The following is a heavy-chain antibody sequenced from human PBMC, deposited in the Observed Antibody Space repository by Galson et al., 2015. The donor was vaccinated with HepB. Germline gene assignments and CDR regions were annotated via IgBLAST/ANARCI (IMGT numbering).Heavy chain of an antibody. D-gene: IGHD5-18*01. Sequence: SLRLSCAASGFTFSSYSMNWVRQAPGKGLEWVSSISSSSSYIYYADSVKGRFTISRDNAKNSLYLQMNSLRAEDTAVYYCARDRLTPPGAYSYGYTGVFDYYYYGMDVWGQGTTVTVSS. J-gene: IGHJ6*02. CDR2: ISSSSSYI. CDR1: GFTFSSYS. CDR3: ARDRLTPPGAYSYGYTGVFDYYYYGMDV. V-gene: IGHV3-21*01.